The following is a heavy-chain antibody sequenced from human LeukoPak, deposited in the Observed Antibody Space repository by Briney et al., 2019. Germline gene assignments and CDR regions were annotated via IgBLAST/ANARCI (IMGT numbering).Heavy chain of an antibody. Sequence: GWIRHTPGKGLEWMGIIYPGDSDTRYSPSFQGQVTISADKSISTAYLQWASLKASDTAICYCARPSRSGCFPFDYWGQGTLVTVSS. J-gene: IGHJ4*02. D-gene: IGHD1-26*01. V-gene: IGHV5-51*01. CDR3: ARPSRSGCFPFDY. CDR2: IYPGDSDT.